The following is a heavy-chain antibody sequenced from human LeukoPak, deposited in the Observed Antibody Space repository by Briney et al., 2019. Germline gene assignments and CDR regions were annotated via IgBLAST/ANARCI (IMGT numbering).Heavy chain of an antibody. V-gene: IGHV3-20*04. CDR1: GFTFDDYG. D-gene: IGHD1-26*01. CDR2: INWNGGRA. CDR3: VRDRGGTYMYFQH. J-gene: IGHJ1*01. Sequence: GGSLRLSCAASGFTFDDYGMSWVRQAPGKGLEWVSGINWNGGRAGHADSVKGRFTISRGNAKNSLFLQMNSLRAEDTALYYCVRDRGGTYMYFQHWGQGTLVTVSS.